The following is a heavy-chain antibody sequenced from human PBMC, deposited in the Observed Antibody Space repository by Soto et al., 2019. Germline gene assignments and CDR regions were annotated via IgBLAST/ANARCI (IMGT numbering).Heavy chain of an antibody. V-gene: IGHV4-39*01. J-gene: IGHJ5*02. CDR3: ARPEGIWLLGDHSTWFDP. CDR1: GGSISSSSYY. D-gene: IGHD3-16*01. CDR2: IYYSGST. Sequence: SETLSLTCTVSGGSISSSSYYWGWIRQPPGKGLEWIGSIYYSGSTYYNPSLKSRVTISVDTSKNQFSLKLSSVTAADTAVYYCARPEGIWLLGDHSTWFDPWGQGTLVTISS.